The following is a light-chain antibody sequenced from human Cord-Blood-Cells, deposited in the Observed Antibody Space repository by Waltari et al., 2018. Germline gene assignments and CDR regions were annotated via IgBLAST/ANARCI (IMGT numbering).Light chain of an antibody. J-gene: IGLJ1*01. CDR3: SSYTSSSTYV. CDR1: SSDVGGYNH. Sequence: QSALTQPASVSGSPGQSIAISCTGTSSDVGGYNHVSWYHQHPGKAPKLMIYDVSKRPSGVSNRFSGSKSGNTASLTISGLQAEDEADYYCSSYTSSSTYVFGTGTKVTVL. V-gene: IGLV2-14*01. CDR2: DVS.